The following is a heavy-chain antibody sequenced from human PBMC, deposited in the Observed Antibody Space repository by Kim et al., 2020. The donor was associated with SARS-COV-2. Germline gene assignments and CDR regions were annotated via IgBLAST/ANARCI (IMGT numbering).Heavy chain of an antibody. CDR1: GFTFSNAW. CDR2: IKSKTDGGTK. V-gene: IGHV3-15*01. J-gene: IGHJ6*04. Sequence: GGSLRLSCAASGFTFSNAWMSWVRQAPGKGLEWVGRIKSKTDGGTKDYAAPVKGRFTISRDDSKNTLYLQMNSLKTEDTAGYYCTNPFLGYCSSTSCYDPYYYNGMDVWGKGTTVTVS. CDR3: TNPFLGYCSSTSCYDPYYYNGMDV. D-gene: IGHD2-2*01.